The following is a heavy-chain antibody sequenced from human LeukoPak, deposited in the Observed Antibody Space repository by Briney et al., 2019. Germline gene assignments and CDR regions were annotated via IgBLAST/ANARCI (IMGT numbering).Heavy chain of an antibody. Sequence: GGALRLSCAASGFTFSSYRMYGVRQAPGKGLVWVSRINTDGSSTSYADSVKGRFSISRDNAKNTLDLQMNSLRADDTAVYYCARQTGATTTGGYYFDHWGQGTLVTVSS. CDR2: INTDGSST. D-gene: IGHD1-26*01. J-gene: IGHJ4*02. V-gene: IGHV3-74*01. CDR3: ARQTGATTTGGYYFDH. CDR1: GFTFSSYR.